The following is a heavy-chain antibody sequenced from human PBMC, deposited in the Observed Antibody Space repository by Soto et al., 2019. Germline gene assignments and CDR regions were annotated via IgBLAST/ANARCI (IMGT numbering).Heavy chain of an antibody. CDR2: INPNSGGT. CDR3: ARVGYYYGSSGYYRAFDI. V-gene: IGHV1-2*04. D-gene: IGHD3-22*01. Sequence: ASVKVSCKASGYTFTGYYMHWVRQAPGQGLEWMGWINPNSGGTNYAQKFQGWVTMTRDTSISTAYMELSRLRSDDTAVYYCARVGYYYGSSGYYRAFDIWGQGTMVTVSS. CDR1: GYTFTGYY. J-gene: IGHJ3*02.